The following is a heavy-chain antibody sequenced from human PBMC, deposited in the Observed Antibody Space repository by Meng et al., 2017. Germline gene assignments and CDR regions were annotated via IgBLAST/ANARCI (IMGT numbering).Heavy chain of an antibody. Sequence: SVKVSCKALGGIFSNYVIGWVRQAPGQGLEWMGGINAVFGTTNYAQKFQDRVTIASDESTSTVYMELTRLTSEDTAVYFCARKAGNCISTTCYSLDYWGQGTLVTVSS. J-gene: IGHJ4*02. D-gene: IGHD2-2*01. V-gene: IGHV1-69*13. CDR2: INAVFGTT. CDR1: GGIFSNYV. CDR3: ARKAGNCISTTCYSLDY.